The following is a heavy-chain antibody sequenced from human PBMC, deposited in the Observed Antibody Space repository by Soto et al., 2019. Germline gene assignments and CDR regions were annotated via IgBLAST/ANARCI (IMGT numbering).Heavy chain of an antibody. CDR2: IIPIFGTS. CDR1: RVAFSKFI. V-gene: IGHV1-69*01. CDR3: AKVRYSSPMGYYYGMDV. D-gene: IGHD6-19*01. Sequence: QAQLEQSGGEVKKPGSSVKVSCKASRVAFSKFIVTWVRQAPGLGLEGVGGIIPIFGTSNYAQKFQGRGTITADESTSTSYLELNNLRSEDTAVYYCAKVRYSSPMGYYYGMDVWGQGTTVTVSS. J-gene: IGHJ6*02.